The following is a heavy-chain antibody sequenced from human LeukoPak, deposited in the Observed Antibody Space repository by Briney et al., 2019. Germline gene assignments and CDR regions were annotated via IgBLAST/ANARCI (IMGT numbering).Heavy chain of an antibody. J-gene: IGHJ4*02. Sequence: GGSLRLSCAASGFTFSGYWMHWARQARGKGLVWVSRISTDGSSNTYADSVKGRFTISRDNAKNTLYLQMNSLRAEDTAVYYCARGRLTSSWYYFDYWGQGTLVTVSS. CDR1: GFTFSGYW. V-gene: IGHV3-74*01. D-gene: IGHD6-19*01. CDR3: ARGRLTSSWYYFDY. CDR2: ISTDGSSN.